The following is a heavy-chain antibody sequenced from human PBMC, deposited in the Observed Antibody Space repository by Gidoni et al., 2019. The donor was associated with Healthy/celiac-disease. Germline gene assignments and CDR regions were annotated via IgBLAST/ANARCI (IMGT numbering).Heavy chain of an antibody. Sequence: QLQLQESGPGLGKPSETLSLTCTVSGGSISSSSYYWGWIRQPPGKGLEWIGSIYYSGSTYYNPSLKSRVTISVDTSKNQFSLKLSSVTAADTAVYYCARQKIQLWFTDYWGQGTLVTVSS. CDR2: IYYSGST. V-gene: IGHV4-39*01. D-gene: IGHD5-18*01. CDR1: GGSISSSSYY. J-gene: IGHJ4*02. CDR3: ARQKIQLWFTDY.